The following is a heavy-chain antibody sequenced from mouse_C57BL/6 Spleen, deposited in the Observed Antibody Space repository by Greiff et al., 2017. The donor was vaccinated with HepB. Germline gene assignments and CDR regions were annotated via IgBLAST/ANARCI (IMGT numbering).Heavy chain of an antibody. CDR2: INPYNGGT. Sequence: VQLQQSGPVLVKPGASVKMSCKASGYTFTDYYMNWVKQSHGKSLEWIGVINPYNGGTSYNQKFKGKATLTVDKSSSTAYMELNSLTSEDSAVYYCARGDDYPWFAYWGQGTLVTVSA. D-gene: IGHD2-4*01. CDR1: GYTFTDYY. CDR3: ARGDDYPWFAY. J-gene: IGHJ3*01. V-gene: IGHV1-19*01.